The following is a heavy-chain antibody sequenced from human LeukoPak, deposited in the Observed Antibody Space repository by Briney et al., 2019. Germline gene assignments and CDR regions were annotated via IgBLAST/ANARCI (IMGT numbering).Heavy chain of an antibody. CDR2: IYYSGST. D-gene: IGHD4-11*01. J-gene: IGHJ5*02. Sequence: PSETLSLTCAVYGGSFSGYYWGWIRQPPGKGLEWIGSIYYSGSTYYNPSLKSRVTISVDTSKNQFSLKLSSVTAADTAVYYCARHNLDDYSNYRGWFDPWGQGTLVTVSS. V-gene: IGHV4-39*01. CDR1: GGSFSGYY. CDR3: ARHNLDDYSNYRGWFDP.